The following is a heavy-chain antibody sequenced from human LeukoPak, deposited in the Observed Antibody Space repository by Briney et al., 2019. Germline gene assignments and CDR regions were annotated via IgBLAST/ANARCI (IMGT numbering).Heavy chain of an antibody. D-gene: IGHD6-19*01. V-gene: IGHV3-23*01. Sequence: PGGSLRLSCAASGFTFSSYAMSWVRQAPGKGLEWVSAISGSGGSTYYADSVKGRFTISRDNSKNTLYLQMNSLRAEDTAVYYCAKGVRSNGWFGGGSATRLDPWGQGTLVTVSS. J-gene: IGHJ5*02. CDR1: GFTFSSYA. CDR3: AKGVRSNGWFGGGSATRLDP. CDR2: ISGSGGST.